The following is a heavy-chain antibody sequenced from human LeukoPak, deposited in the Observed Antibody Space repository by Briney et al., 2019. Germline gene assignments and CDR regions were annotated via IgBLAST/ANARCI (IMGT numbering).Heavy chain of an antibody. D-gene: IGHD2-15*01. Sequence: GGSLRFSCAASGFTLSGFSMNWVRQAPGNGLEWVSYISSSSSTIYSADSVKGRFTISRDNAKNSLYLQLNSLRAEDTAVYYCARQGIVSLFDFWGQGTLVTVSS. J-gene: IGHJ4*02. V-gene: IGHV3-48*01. CDR2: ISSSSSTI. CDR3: ARQGIVSLFDF. CDR1: GFTLSGFS.